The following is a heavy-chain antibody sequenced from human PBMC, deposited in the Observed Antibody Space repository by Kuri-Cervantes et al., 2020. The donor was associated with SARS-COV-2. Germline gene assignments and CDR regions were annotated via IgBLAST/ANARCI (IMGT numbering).Heavy chain of an antibody. CDR2: IRYDGSNK. D-gene: IGHD2-15*01. J-gene: IGHJ4*02. Sequence: GESLKISCAASGFTFSSYGMHWVRQAPGKGLEWVAFIRYDGSNKYYADSVKGRFTISRDNSKNTLYLQMNSLRAEDTAVYYCAKDRVDSRRSPTDYWGQGTLVTVSS. CDR1: GFTFSSYG. CDR3: AKDRVDSRRSPTDY. V-gene: IGHV3-30*02.